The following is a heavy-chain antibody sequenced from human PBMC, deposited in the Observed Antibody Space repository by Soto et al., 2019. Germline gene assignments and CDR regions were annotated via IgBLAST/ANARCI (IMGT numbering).Heavy chain of an antibody. Sequence: QLHLVQSGAVVKKPGASVTVSCSASGYPVTAYYMHWVRQAPGRGLEWMGGINPATGAAKYTQTFRGRVTLARDTSTGTGFLELMGPTSEDPALFYCARGGGVGVAGSAAFDMWGQGTVVTVSS. CDR1: GYPVTAYY. D-gene: IGHD3-3*01. V-gene: IGHV1-2*02. CDR3: ARGGGVGVAGSAAFDM. CDR2: INPATGAA. J-gene: IGHJ3*02.